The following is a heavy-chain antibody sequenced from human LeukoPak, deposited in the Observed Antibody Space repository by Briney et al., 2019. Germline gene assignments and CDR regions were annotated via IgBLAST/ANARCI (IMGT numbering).Heavy chain of an antibody. CDR3: AKGFHGYSYGRRGENFDY. D-gene: IGHD5-18*01. Sequence: GGSLRLSCAASGFTFSSYAMSWVRQAPGKGLEWVSAISGSGGSTYYADSVKGRFTISRDNSKNTLYLQMNSLRAEDTAVYYCAKGFHGYSYGRRGENFDYWGQGTLVTVSS. V-gene: IGHV3-23*01. CDR1: GFTFSSYA. CDR2: ISGSGGST. J-gene: IGHJ4*02.